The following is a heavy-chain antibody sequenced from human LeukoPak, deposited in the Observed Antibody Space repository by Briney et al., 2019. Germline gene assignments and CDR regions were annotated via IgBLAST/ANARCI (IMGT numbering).Heavy chain of an antibody. CDR1: GVSISSNSYY. J-gene: IGHJ4*02. D-gene: IGHD6-19*01. CDR2: FYYTGNT. Sequence: SETLSLTCTVSGVSISSNSYYWGWIRQPPGKGLEWIGSFYYTGNTYYNPSLKSRVTISVDTSKNQFSLKLSSVTAADTAVYYCARGTVTGTQFDYWGQGTLVTVSS. V-gene: IGHV4-39*01. CDR3: ARGTVTGTQFDY.